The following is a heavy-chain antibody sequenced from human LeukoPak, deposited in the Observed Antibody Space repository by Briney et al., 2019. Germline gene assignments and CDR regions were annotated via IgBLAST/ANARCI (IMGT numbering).Heavy chain of an antibody. V-gene: IGHV1-18*01. Sequence: GASVKVSCKASGYTFTSYGISWVRQAPGQGLEWMGWISAYNGNTNYAQKLQGRVTMTTDTSTSTAYMELRSLRSDDTAVYYCARDSYTAMVPYYYYYYGMDVWGQGTTVTVSS. CDR2: ISAYNGNT. CDR1: GYTFTSYG. J-gene: IGHJ6*02. CDR3: ARDSYTAMVPYYYYYYGMDV. D-gene: IGHD5-18*01.